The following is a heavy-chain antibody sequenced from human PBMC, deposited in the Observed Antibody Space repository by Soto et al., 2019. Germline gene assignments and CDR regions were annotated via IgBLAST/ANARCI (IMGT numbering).Heavy chain of an antibody. CDR3: ARDPLEMATIGYLDY. Sequence: ASVKVSCKASGYTFTSYYMHWVRQAPGQGLEWMGIINPSGGSTSYAQKFQGRVTMTRDTSTSTVYMELSSLRSGDTAVYYCARDPLEMATIGYLDYCGQGTLVTVSS. V-gene: IGHV1-46*01. CDR2: INPSGGST. D-gene: IGHD5-12*01. CDR1: GYTFTSYY. J-gene: IGHJ4*02.